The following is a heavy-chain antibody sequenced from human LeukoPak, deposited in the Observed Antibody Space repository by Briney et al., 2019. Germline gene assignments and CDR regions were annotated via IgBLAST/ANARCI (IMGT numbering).Heavy chain of an antibody. CDR3: ATDVGAD. V-gene: IGHV3-7*01. CDR2: IKEDGSEK. J-gene: IGHJ4*02. CDR1: GFTFSSSW. Sequence: GGSLRLSCAASGFTFSSSWMTWVRQAPGKGLEWVANIKEDGSEKYYVDSVKGRFTISRDNAKNSLYLQMNSLRAEDTALYYCATDVGADWGQGTLVTVSS.